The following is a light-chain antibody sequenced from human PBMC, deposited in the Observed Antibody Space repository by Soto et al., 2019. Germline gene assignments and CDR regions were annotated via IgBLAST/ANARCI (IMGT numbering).Light chain of an antibody. J-gene: IGLJ3*02. CDR1: SGSIASNY. V-gene: IGLV6-57*03. CDR3: QSYDSSNQGV. Sequence: FMLTQPHSVSESQGKTVTISCTRSSGSIASNYVQWYQQRPGSAPTTVIYEDNQRPSGVPDRFSGSIDSSSNSASLTISGLKTEDEADYYCQSYDSSNQGVFGGGTKLTVL. CDR2: EDN.